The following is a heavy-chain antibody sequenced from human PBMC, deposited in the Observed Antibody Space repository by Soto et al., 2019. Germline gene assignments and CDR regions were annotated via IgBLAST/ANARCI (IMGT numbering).Heavy chain of an antibody. J-gene: IGHJ4*02. CDR1: GFSFSDYY. D-gene: IGHD2-15*01. V-gene: IGHV3-11*05. CDR3: AGDGWTAALFFDS. Sequence: QVQLVESGGGLVKPGGSLRLSCSASGFSFSDYYMSWVRQAPGKGLEWVSYISTSSSYTNYADSVKGRFTISRDNAKNSLYLQMNSLRADDTAVYYCAGDGWTAALFFDSWGQGTLVAVSS. CDR2: ISTSSSYT.